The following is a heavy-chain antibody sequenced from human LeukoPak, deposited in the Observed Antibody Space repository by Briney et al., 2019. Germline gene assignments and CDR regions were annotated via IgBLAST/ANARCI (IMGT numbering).Heavy chain of an antibody. CDR2: ISGSGGST. CDR3: ARGGLLGYYYYYMDD. CDR1: GFTFSSYA. Sequence: GGSLRLSCAACGFTFSSYAMSWVRQAPGKGLEWVSAISGSGGSTYYADSVKGRFTISRDNSKITLYLRMNSLRAEDTAVYYCARGGLLGYYYYYMDDWGKGTTVTVSS. V-gene: IGHV3-23*01. J-gene: IGHJ6*03. D-gene: IGHD2-8*02.